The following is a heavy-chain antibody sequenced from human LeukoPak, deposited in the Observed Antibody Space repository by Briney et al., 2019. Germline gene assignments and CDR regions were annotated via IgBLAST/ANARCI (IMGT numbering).Heavy chain of an antibody. D-gene: IGHD6-19*01. V-gene: IGHV3-23*01. J-gene: IGHJ4*02. Sequence: GGSLRLSCAASGFTFSSYAMSWVRQAPGKGLEWVSVISGSGGNTYYADSVKGRFTISRDNSKNTLYLQMNSLRAEDTAVYYCATQGSGQWLAPNSFDYWGQGTLVTVSS. CDR2: ISGSGGNT. CDR1: GFTFSSYA. CDR3: ATQGSGQWLAPNSFDY.